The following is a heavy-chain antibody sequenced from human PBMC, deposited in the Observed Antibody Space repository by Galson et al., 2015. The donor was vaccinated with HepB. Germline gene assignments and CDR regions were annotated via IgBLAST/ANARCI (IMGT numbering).Heavy chain of an antibody. V-gene: IGHV1-18*01. CDR1: GYTFTTFG. J-gene: IGHJ4*02. D-gene: IGHD5-18*01. CDR2: ISAYNGIT. Sequence: SVKVSCKASGYTFTTFGISWVRQAPGQGLEWMGWISAYNGITNYAQKLQGRVTMTTDTSTTTAYMELKSLTSDDTAVYYCARGYSYGLFDYWGQGTLVTVSS. CDR3: ARGYSYGLFDY.